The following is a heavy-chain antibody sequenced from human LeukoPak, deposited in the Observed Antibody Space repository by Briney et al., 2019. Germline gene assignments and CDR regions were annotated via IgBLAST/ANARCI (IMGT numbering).Heavy chain of an antibody. J-gene: IGHJ4*02. CDR3: ARELNYDSSGYYFDY. CDR1: GYTFTSYY. Sequence: GASVKVSFKASGYTFTSYYMHWVRQAPGQGLEWMGWINPNSGGTNYAQKFQGRVTMTRDTSISTAYMELSRLRSDDTAVYYCARELNYDSSGYYFDYWGQGTLVTVSS. CDR2: INPNSGGT. V-gene: IGHV1-2*02. D-gene: IGHD3-22*01.